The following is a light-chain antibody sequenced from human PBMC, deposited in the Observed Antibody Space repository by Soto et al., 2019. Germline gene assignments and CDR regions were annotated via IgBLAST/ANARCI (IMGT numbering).Light chain of an antibody. CDR3: QHYDTPPWT. J-gene: IGKJ1*01. CDR1: EDINQY. Sequence: DIQMTQSPSSLSAPLGDRVTITCRASEDINQYLNWYQQKPGKVPRLLIYGASRLETGVPSRFSGSGSGTEFTLTISSLQPEDFATYYCQHYDTPPWTFGQGTKVEFK. CDR2: GAS. V-gene: IGKV1-39*01.